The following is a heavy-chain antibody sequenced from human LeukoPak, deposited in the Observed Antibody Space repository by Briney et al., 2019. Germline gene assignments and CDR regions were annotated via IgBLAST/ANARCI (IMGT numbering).Heavy chain of an antibody. CDR1: GFTFSRSA. D-gene: IGHD3-22*01. CDR3: AKEGRLTVAAVVVENYFDF. Sequence: QPGGSLRLPCVGSGFTFSRSAMSWVRLAPGKGLEWVSGISGSGGHTYYTDSVKGRFTISRDNSKTTVSLQMNSLTTDDTAVYYCAKEGRLTVAAVVVENYFDFWGQGTPVIVSA. V-gene: IGHV3-23*01. J-gene: IGHJ4*02. CDR2: ISGSGGHT.